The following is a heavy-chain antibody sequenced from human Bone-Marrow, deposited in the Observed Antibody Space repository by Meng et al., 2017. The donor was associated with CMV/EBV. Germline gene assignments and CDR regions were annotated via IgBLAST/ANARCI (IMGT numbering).Heavy chain of an antibody. Sequence: GGSLRLSCAASGFTVSSNYMSWVRQAPGKGLEWVSVIYSGGSTYYADSVKGRFTISRDNSKNTLYLQMNSLRAEDTAVFYCARDGYYDTSGSLYYFDYWGQGTLVTVSS. CDR2: IYSGGST. CDR1: GFTVSSNY. J-gene: IGHJ4*02. V-gene: IGHV3-53*05. CDR3: ARDGYYDTSGSLYYFDY. D-gene: IGHD3-22*01.